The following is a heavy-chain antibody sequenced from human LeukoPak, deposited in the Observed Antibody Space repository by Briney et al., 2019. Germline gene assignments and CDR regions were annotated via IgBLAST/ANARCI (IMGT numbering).Heavy chain of an antibody. CDR3: ARASYCSSTSCYDYYGMDV. Sequence: GRSLGLSCAASGFTFSSYGMHWVRQAPGKGLEWVAVIWYDGSNKYYADSVKGRFTISRDNSKNTLYLQMNSLRAEDTAVYYCARASYCSSTSCYDYYGMDVWGQGTTVTVSS. D-gene: IGHD2-2*01. V-gene: IGHV3-33*01. CDR2: IWYDGSNK. J-gene: IGHJ6*02. CDR1: GFTFSSYG.